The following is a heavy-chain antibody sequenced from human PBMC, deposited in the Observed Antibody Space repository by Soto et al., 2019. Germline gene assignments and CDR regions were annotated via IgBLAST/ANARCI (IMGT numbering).Heavy chain of an antibody. D-gene: IGHD2-15*01. Sequence: QLQLQESGPGLVKPSETLSLTCTVSGGSISSSSYYWGWIRQPPGKGLEWIGSIYYSGSTYYNPSLKSRVTISVDTSKNQFSLKLSSVTAADTAVYYCARHPCGGSCYADYWGQGTLVTVSS. J-gene: IGHJ4*02. V-gene: IGHV4-39*01. CDR3: ARHPCGGSCYADY. CDR2: IYYSGST. CDR1: GGSISSSSYY.